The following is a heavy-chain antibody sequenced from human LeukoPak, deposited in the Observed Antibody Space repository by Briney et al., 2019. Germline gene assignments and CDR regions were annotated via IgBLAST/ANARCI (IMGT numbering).Heavy chain of an antibody. CDR2: FDPEDGET. D-gene: IGHD1-26*01. Sequence: ASVKVSCKVSGYTLTELSMHWVRQAPGKGLEWMGGFDPEDGETIYAQKFQGRVTMTEDTSTDTAYMELSSLRSEDTAVYYCATLPPRYSGSYLFDYWGQGTLVTVSS. V-gene: IGHV1-24*01. J-gene: IGHJ4*02. CDR3: ATLPPRYSGSYLFDY. CDR1: GYTLTELS.